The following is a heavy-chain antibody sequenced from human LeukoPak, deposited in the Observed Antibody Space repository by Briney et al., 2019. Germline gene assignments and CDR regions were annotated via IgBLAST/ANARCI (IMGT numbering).Heavy chain of an antibody. Sequence: PSETLSLTCTVSGGSISSYYCGWIRQPPGKGLEWIGSIYYSGSTYYNPSLKSRVTISVDTSKNQFSLKLSSVTAADTAVYYCASNDSSGYYDAFDIWGQGTMVTVSS. CDR2: IYYSGST. D-gene: IGHD3-22*01. CDR3: ASNDSSGYYDAFDI. CDR1: GGSISSYY. V-gene: IGHV4-39*01. J-gene: IGHJ3*02.